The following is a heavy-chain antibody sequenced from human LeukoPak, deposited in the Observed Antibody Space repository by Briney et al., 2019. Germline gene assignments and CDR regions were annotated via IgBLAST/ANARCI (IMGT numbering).Heavy chain of an antibody. Sequence: SETLSLTCTVSGGSINSGDYYWSWIRQPPGKGLEWIGYIYYSGSTYYNPSLKSRVSMSVDTSMNQFSLNLSSVTAADTAVYYCAREPYASGTTPWGQGTLVTVSS. J-gene: IGHJ4*02. CDR1: GGSINSGDYY. CDR2: IYYSGST. V-gene: IGHV4-30-4*01. CDR3: AREPYASGTTP. D-gene: IGHD3-10*01.